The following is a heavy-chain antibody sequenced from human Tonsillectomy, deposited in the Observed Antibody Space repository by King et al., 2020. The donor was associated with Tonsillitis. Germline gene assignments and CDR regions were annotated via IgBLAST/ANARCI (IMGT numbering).Heavy chain of an antibody. V-gene: IGHV4-59*01. CDR2: IYYSGST. CDR3: ARDPPDHAGPNAHFDY. Sequence: VQLQESGPGLVKPSETLSLTCTVSGGSISRYYWNWIRQPPGKGLEWIEYIYYSGSTKYNPSLESRFTISLDTSKNQFSLRLNSVTAADTAVYYCARDPPDHAGPNAHFDYWGQGTLVTVSS. D-gene: IGHD6-13*01. J-gene: IGHJ4*02. CDR1: GGSISRYY.